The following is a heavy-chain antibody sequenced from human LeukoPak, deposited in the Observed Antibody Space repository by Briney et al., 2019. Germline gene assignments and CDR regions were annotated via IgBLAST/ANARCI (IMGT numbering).Heavy chain of an antibody. Sequence: AAVKVSCKASGYTFTSYDINWVRQATGQGIEWMGWINPNSGNTVYAQKFQGRGTMTRNTAISTAYMDLSSLRSDDTAVYYCACLSPYGSGSYALSYWGQGTLVTVSS. V-gene: IGHV1-8*01. D-gene: IGHD3-10*01. J-gene: IGHJ4*01. CDR1: GYTFTSYD. CDR2: INPNSGNT. CDR3: ACLSPYGSGSYALSY.